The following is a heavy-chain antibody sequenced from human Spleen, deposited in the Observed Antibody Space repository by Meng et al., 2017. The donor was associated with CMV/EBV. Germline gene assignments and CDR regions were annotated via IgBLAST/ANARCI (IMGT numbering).Heavy chain of an antibody. D-gene: IGHD1-26*01. CDR1: GFTFSTYG. Sequence: GESLKISCAASGFTFSTYGMSWVRQAPGKGLEWVSVIYSGGSNTYYADSVNGRFTISRDNSKNTLHLQMNSLRAEDTAVYYCAKAGQRGVVGARYGMDVWGQGTTVTVSS. V-gene: IGHV3-23*03. CDR2: IYSGGSNT. CDR3: AKAGQRGVVGARYGMDV. J-gene: IGHJ6*02.